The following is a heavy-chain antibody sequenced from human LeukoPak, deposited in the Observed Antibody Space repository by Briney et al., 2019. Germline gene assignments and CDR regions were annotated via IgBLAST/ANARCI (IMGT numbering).Heavy chain of an antibody. CDR1: GFTFSNYG. CDR3: ARDRRGVAGTYYYYYYMDV. J-gene: IGHJ6*03. D-gene: IGHD6-19*01. V-gene: IGHV3-23*01. Sequence: GGSLRLSCAAFGFTFSNYGMSWVRQTPGKGLEWVSAISGSGDNTYYADSVKGRFTISRDNSKNTLDLQMNSLRAEDTAVYYCARDRRGVAGTYYYYYYMDVWGKGTTVTISS. CDR2: ISGSGDNT.